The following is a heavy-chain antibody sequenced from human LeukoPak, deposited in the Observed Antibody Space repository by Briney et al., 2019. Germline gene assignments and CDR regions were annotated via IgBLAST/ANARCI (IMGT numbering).Heavy chain of an antibody. CDR2: INPSGGST. D-gene: IGHD3-10*01. CDR3: ARGPSITMVRGGQWYYYMDV. CDR1: GYTFTSYY. Sequence: ASVKVSCKASGYTFTSYYIHWVRQAPGQELEWMGLINPSGGSTNYAQKFQGRVTMTRDTSTSTVYMELSSLRSEDTAVYYCARGPSITMVRGGQWYYYMDVWGKGTTVTISS. V-gene: IGHV1-46*01. J-gene: IGHJ6*03.